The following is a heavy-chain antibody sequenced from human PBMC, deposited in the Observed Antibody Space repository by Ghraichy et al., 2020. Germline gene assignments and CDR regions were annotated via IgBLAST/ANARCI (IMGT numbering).Heavy chain of an antibody. Sequence: SETLSLTCAVYGGSFSGYYWSWIRQPPGKGLEWIGEINHSGSTNYNPSLESRVTISVDTSKNQFSLKLSSVTAADTAVYYCARGGQQWLSRKYFQHWGQGTLVTVSS. D-gene: IGHD6-19*01. CDR3: ARGGQQWLSRKYFQH. V-gene: IGHV4-34*01. J-gene: IGHJ1*01. CDR2: INHSGST. CDR1: GGSFSGYY.